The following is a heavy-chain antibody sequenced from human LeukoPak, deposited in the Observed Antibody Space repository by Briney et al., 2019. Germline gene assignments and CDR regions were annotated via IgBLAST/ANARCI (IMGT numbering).Heavy chain of an antibody. CDR1: GYSFTSYW. J-gene: IGHJ5*02. D-gene: IGHD3-22*01. Sequence: GESLEISCKGSGYSFTSYWIGWVRQMPGKGLEWMGIIYPGDSDTRYSPSFQGQVTISADKSISTAYLQWSSLKASDTAMYYCARRSRAARYHSSGYYVEATNWFDPWGQGTLVTVSS. CDR2: IYPGDSDT. V-gene: IGHV5-51*01. CDR3: ARRSRAARYHSSGYYVEATNWFDP.